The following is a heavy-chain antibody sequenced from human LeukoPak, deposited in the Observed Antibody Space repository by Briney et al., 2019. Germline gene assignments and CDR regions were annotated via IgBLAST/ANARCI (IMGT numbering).Heavy chain of an antibody. J-gene: IGHJ4*02. D-gene: IGHD1-26*01. CDR3: ARGLVGATGNFDY. CDR2: IIPIFGTA. V-gene: IGHV1-69*13. CDR1: GYTFTSYG. Sequence: SVKVSCKASGYTFTSYGISWVRQAPGQGLEWMGGIIPIFGTANYAQKFQGRVTITADESTSTAYMELSSLRSEDTAVYYCARGLVGATGNFDYWGQGTLVTVSS.